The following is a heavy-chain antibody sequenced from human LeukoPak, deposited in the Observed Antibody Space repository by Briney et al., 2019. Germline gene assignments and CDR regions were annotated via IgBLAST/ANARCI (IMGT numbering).Heavy chain of an antibody. V-gene: IGHV3-30*18. CDR3: AKTYYDILTGYHYYGMDV. CDR2: IPYDGSNK. J-gene: IGHJ6*02. CDR1: GFTFSSYG. D-gene: IGHD3-9*01. Sequence: GGSLRLSCAASGFTFSSYGMHWVRQAPGKGLEWVAVIPYDGSNKYYADSVKGRFTISRDNSKNTLYLQMNSLRAEDTAVYYCAKTYYDILTGYHYYGMDVWGQGTTVTVSS.